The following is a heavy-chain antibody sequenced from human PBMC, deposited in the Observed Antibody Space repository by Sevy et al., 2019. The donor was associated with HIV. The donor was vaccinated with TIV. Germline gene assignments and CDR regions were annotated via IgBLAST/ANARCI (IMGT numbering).Heavy chain of an antibody. V-gene: IGHV1-69*06. CDR1: GGTFSSYA. D-gene: IGHD2-15*01. J-gene: IGHJ6*03. CDR3: ARDGLNCSGGSGYSALYNMDL. Sequence: ASVKVACKASGGTFSSYAISWVRQAPGQGLEWMGGIIPIFVTANYAQTFQGRVTITADKSTSTAYMELSSLRSEDTDAYYCARDGLNCSGGSGYSALYNMDLSGKGTTVT. CDR2: IIPIFVTA.